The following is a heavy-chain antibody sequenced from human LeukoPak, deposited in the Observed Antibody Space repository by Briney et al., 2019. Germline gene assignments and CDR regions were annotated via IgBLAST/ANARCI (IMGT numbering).Heavy chain of an antibody. Sequence: SETLSLTCTVSGGSISNNFWSWVRQPPGKGLELIGYIYNSGSTNYNPSLRSRVTISLDTSTNQFSLTLGSVTAADTAVYYCAREAECSGGSCYSYGWFDPWGQGTQVIVSS. CDR1: GGSISNNF. D-gene: IGHD2-15*01. J-gene: IGHJ5*02. CDR3: AREAECSGGSCYSYGWFDP. CDR2: IYNSGST. V-gene: IGHV4-59*01.